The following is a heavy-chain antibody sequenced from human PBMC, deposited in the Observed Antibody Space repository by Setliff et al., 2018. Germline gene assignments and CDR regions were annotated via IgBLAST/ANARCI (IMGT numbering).Heavy chain of an antibody. J-gene: IGHJ4*02. CDR1: GYSFTGYY. D-gene: IGHD6-13*01. CDR2: IHTGGDSA. V-gene: IGHV1-46*01. CDR3: ARGGMAAAGRKGVFEY. Sequence: ASVKVSCKASGYSFTGYYMHWVRQAPGQGLEWMGIIHTGGDSASYAPKFQGRVTMTSDTSTNTIYMEVNIVRPDDTAIYYCARGGMAAAGRKGVFEYWGQGTLVTVSS.